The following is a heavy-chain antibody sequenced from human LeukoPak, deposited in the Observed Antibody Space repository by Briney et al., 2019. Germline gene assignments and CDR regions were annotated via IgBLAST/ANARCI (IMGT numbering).Heavy chain of an antibody. D-gene: IGHD7-27*01. CDR3: AASPKLTGIVPAAWG. J-gene: IGHJ4*02. CDR1: GFTFTSSA. CDR2: IVVGSSNT. V-gene: IGHV1-58*01. Sequence: GTSVKVSCKASGFTFTSSAVQWVRQARGQRLEWIGWIVVGSSNTNYAQKFQERVTITSDMSTGTAYMELSSLRSEDTAMYYCAASPKLTGIVPAAWGWGQGTLVTVSS.